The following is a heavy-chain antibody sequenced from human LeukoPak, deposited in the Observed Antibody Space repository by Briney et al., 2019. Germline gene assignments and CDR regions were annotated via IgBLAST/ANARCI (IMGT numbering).Heavy chain of an antibody. J-gene: IGHJ1*01. CDR1: GFTFSHYG. V-gene: IGHV3-33*03. CDR2: IWSDGSDT. Sequence: GGSLRLSCAASGFTFSHYGMHWVRQAPGAGLEWVAVIWSDGSDTYYAESVKSRFTISRDNSKNSLFLQMSSLRAEDTAVYYCAKDAQRGFDYSNSLQNWGQGILVTVSS. CDR3: AKDAQRGFDYSNSLQN. D-gene: IGHD4-11*01.